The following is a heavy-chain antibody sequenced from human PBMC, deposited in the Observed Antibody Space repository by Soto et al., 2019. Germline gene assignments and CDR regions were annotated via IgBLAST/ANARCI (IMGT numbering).Heavy chain of an antibody. D-gene: IGHD6-6*01. J-gene: IGHJ4*02. CDR1: GFTFSSYS. CDR2: ISSSSSYI. Sequence: GSLRLSCAASGFTFSSYSMNWVRQAPGKGLEWVSSISSSSSYIYYADSVKGRFTISRDNAKNSLYLQMNSLRAEDTAVYYCARDLYSSSARYFDYWGQGPLVTVSS. V-gene: IGHV3-21*01. CDR3: ARDLYSSSARYFDY.